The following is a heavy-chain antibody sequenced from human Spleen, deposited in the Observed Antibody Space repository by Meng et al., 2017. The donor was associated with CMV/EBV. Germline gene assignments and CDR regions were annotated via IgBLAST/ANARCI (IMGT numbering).Heavy chain of an antibody. CDR1: GYSFTNYW. CDR2: IYPGDSDT. CDR3: ARETAASVSDAFDI. Sequence: GESLKISCKGSGYSFTNYWIGWVRQMPGKGLEWMGIIYPGDSDTRYSPSFQGQVTISADKSISTAYLQLSSLKASDTAMYYCARETAASVSDAFDIWGQGTMVTVSS. D-gene: IGHD2-2*01. J-gene: IGHJ3*02. V-gene: IGHV5-51*01.